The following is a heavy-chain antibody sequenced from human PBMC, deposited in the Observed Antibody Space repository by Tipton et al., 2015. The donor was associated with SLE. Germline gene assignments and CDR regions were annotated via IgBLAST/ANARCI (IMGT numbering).Heavy chain of an antibody. CDR3: ARWGYSGYDYFDY. V-gene: IGHV3-74*01. J-gene: IGHJ4*02. CDR1: GFTFSSYW. CDR2: INSDGSST. Sequence: SLRLSCAASGFTFSSYWMHWVRQAPGKGLVWVSRINSDGSSTSYADSVKGRFTISRDNAKNTLYLQINSLRAEDTAVYYCARWGYSGYDYFDYWGQGTLVTVSS. D-gene: IGHD5-12*01.